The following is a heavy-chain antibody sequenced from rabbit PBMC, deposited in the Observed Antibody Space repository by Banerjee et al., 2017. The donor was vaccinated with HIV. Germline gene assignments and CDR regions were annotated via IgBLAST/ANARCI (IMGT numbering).Heavy chain of an antibody. CDR2: IYAGSSGST. CDR3: ARDTGSSGSHFNL. D-gene: IGHD1-1*01. CDR1: GFSLSSYG. V-gene: IGHV1S45*01. J-gene: IGHJ4*01. Sequence: QEQLEESGGGLVQPGGSLKLSCTASGFSLSSYGISWVRQAPGKGLEWIACIYAGSSGSTYYASWAKGRFTISKTSSTTVTLQMTSLTAADTATYFCARDTGSSGSHFNLWGPGTLVTVS.